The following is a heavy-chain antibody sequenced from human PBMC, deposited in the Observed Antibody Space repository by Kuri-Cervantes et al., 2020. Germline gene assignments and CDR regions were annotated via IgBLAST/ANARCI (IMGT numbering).Heavy chain of an antibody. J-gene: IGHJ4*02. CDR1: GFTFDDYA. CDR3: AKDRGMAAENIDY. CDR2: ISWNGGSI. Sequence: SLKISCAVSGFTFDDYAMHWVRQAPGKGLKWVSGISWNGGSIDYADSVKGRFTISRDNAKNSLYLQMNSLRAEDTAFYYCAKDRGMAAENIDYWGQGTLVTVSS. V-gene: IGHV3-9*01. D-gene: IGHD6-13*01.